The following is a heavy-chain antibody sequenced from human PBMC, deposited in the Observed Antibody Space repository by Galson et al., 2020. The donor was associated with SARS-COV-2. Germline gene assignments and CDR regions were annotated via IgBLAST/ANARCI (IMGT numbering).Heavy chain of an antibody. CDR2: INPRGST. D-gene: IGHD6-13*01. CDR1: AGSLSGNY. V-gene: IGHV4-34*01. Sequence: SETLSPTCAVHAGSLSGNYWSWIRQRPGKGLEWIGEINPRGSTNYNPSRKSRVTISVATSKNQFSLKLSSVTAAETAVYYCARSPRRGTWAAAGTNYGSQGTLVTVSS. CDR3: ARSPRRGTWAAAGTNY. J-gene: IGHJ4*02.